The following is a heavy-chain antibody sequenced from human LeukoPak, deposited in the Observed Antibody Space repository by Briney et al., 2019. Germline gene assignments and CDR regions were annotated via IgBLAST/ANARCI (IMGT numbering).Heavy chain of an antibody. V-gene: IGHV4-34*01. CDR1: GGSFSGYY. Sequence: PSETLSLTCAVYGGSFSGYYWSWIRQPPGKGLEWIGEINHSGSTNYNPSLKSRVTISVDTSKNQFSLKLSSVTAADTAVYYCARVGGGKVEYYYYMDVWGKGTTVTVSS. J-gene: IGHJ6*03. D-gene: IGHD3-16*01. CDR2: INHSGST. CDR3: ARVGGGKVEYYYYMDV.